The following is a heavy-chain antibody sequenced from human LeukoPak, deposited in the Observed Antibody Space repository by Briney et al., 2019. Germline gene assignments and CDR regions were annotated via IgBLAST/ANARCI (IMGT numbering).Heavy chain of an antibody. CDR1: SDSFSGSSFY. J-gene: IGHJ4*02. V-gene: IGHV4-39*01. Sequence: SETLSLTCTVSSDSFSGSSFYWCWMRQPPGKGLEWIGSITYSGNTNYNPSLKSRVIISIDTSKKQFSLKLTSVTAADTAVYYCARRFDNWGQGTLVTVSS. CDR2: ITYSGNT. CDR3: ARRFDN.